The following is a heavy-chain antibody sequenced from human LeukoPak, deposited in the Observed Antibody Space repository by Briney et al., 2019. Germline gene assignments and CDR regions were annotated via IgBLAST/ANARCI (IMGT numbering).Heavy chain of an antibody. D-gene: IGHD3-10*01. Sequence: GGSLRLSCAASGFPFSSYAIHWVRQAPGNGLEWVAVISYDGDHKYYADSVKGRFALSRDNSKNTLYLQMNSLRAENTAVYYCARPYSGFFAAFDIWGQGTVVTVSS. J-gene: IGHJ3*02. V-gene: IGHV3-30*09. CDR1: GFPFSSYA. CDR2: ISYDGDHK. CDR3: ARPYSGFFAAFDI.